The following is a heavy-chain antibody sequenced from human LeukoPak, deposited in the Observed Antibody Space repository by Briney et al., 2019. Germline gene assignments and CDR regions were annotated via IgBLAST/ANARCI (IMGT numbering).Heavy chain of an antibody. Sequence: GSLRLSCAASGFTFSSYAMSWVRQAPGKGLEWVSAISGSGGSTYYADSVKGRFTISRDNSKNTLYLQMNSLRAEDTAVYYCAKDLRKGLWFGELLFFPFDYWGQGTLVTVSS. D-gene: IGHD3-10*01. V-gene: IGHV3-23*01. J-gene: IGHJ4*02. CDR3: AKDLRKGLWFGELLFFPFDY. CDR1: GFTFSSYA. CDR2: ISGSGGST.